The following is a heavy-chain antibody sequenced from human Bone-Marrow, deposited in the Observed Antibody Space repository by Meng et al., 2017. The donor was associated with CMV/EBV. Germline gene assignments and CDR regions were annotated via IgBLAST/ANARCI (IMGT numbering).Heavy chain of an antibody. CDR1: GFTFSSYS. CDR3: ARVNQSSGYYYFDY. D-gene: IGHD3-22*01. CDR2: ISSSSSTI. Sequence: GESLKISCAASGFTFSSYSMNWVRQAPGKGLEWVSYISSSSSTIYYADSVKGRFTISRDNAKNSLYLQMNSLRAEDTAVYYCARVNQSSGYYYFDYWGQGTLVTVSS. V-gene: IGHV3-48*04. J-gene: IGHJ4*02.